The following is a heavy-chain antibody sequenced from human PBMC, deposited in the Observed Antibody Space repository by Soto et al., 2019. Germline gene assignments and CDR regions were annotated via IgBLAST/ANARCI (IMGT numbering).Heavy chain of an antibody. V-gene: IGHV1-46*01. J-gene: IGHJ6*02. CDR2: INPNNGAT. CDR3: ASRVLCDMDV. Sequence: QEQLVQSGAEVKEPGASLKVSCKASGDTFTTNYLHWVRQAPGQGLERMGRINPNNGATLYAQEFQGRLILTTDTSTSTVYMDLNSVKSEDSAVYYCASRVLCDMDVWGQGTTVTVPS. CDR1: GDTFTTNY. D-gene: IGHD2-21*01.